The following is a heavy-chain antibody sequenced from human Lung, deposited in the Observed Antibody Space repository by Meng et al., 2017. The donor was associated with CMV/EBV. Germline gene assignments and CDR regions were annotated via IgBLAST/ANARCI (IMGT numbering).Heavy chain of an antibody. D-gene: IGHD3-22*01. J-gene: IGHJ3*02. Sequence: SETLSLTCIVYSRSTSSSSYYWGWIRQPPGKGLEWIGSIYYSGSIYYNPSLKSRVTISVDTSKNQFSLKLSSVTAADAAVYDCAKENYDSSGDDAFDIWGQGTMVTVSS. CDR1: SRSTSSSSYY. CDR2: IYYSGSI. V-gene: IGHV4-39*07. CDR3: AKENYDSSGDDAFDI.